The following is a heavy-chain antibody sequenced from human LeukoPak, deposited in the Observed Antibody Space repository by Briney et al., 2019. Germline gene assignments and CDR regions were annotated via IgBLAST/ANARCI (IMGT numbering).Heavy chain of an antibody. Sequence: GGSLRLSCAASGFTFSTYDMSWVRQAPGKGLEGVSAISVTGGTTYYADSVKGRFTISRDSSKNTLYLQMNSLRAEDTAVYYCAKGQQLVGYWGQGTLVTVSS. V-gene: IGHV3-23*01. J-gene: IGHJ4*02. D-gene: IGHD6-13*01. CDR2: ISVTGGTT. CDR1: GFTFSTYD. CDR3: AKGQQLVGY.